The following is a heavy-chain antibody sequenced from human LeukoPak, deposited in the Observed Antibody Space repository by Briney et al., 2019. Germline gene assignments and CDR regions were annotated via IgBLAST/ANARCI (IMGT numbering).Heavy chain of an antibody. V-gene: IGHV3-23*01. D-gene: IGHD2-2*01. CDR3: AKDIVVVPAAIDY. CDR2: ISGSGGST. Sequence: PGGSLRLSCAASGFTFSSYAMSWVRQAPGKGLEWSSAISGSGGSTYYADSVKGRFTISRDNSKNTLYLQMNSLRAEDTAVYYCAKDIVVVPAAIDYWGQGTLVTVSS. CDR1: GFTFSSYA. J-gene: IGHJ4*02.